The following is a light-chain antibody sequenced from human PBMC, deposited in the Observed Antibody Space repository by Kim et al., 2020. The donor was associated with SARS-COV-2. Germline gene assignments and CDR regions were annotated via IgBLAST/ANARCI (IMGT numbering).Light chain of an antibody. Sequence: STRSGSGGDRVNITCRASQSNSMWLAWYQQKPGKAPKLLISKASSLQNGVPSRFSGSGSGTEFTLTISSLQPDDFATYYCQQYDNYFGQGTKLEI. CDR1: QSNSMW. CDR2: KAS. CDR3: QQYDNY. J-gene: IGKJ2*01. V-gene: IGKV1-5*03.